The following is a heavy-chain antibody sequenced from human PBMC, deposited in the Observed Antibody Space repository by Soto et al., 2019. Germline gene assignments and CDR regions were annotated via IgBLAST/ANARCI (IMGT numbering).Heavy chain of an antibody. Sequence: QVQLQESGPGLVNPSQTLSLSCTVSGGSISSGDYYWTWIRQPPGKGLEWLGYIYARGNTYYNPSLQSRVSMSLDTSKNQFSLKLTAVTATDTAVYYCAIGRPLSWFDPWCHGALVTVSS. J-gene: IGHJ5*02. CDR2: IYARGNT. CDR3: AIGRPLSWFDP. V-gene: IGHV4-30-4*01. CDR1: GGSISSGDYY.